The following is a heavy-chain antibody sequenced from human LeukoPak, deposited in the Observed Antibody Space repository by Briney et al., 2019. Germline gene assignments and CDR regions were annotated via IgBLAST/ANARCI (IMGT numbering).Heavy chain of an antibody. J-gene: IGHJ4*02. CDR1: GGSISSGGYY. Sequence: SQTLSLTCTVSGGSISSGGYYWSWIRQPPGKGLEWIGYIYHSGITYYNPSLKSRVTESVDRSKNQFSLMLTSVTAADTAVYYCARDQGLAAALDYWGQGTLVTVSS. V-gene: IGHV4-30-2*01. CDR3: ARDQGLAAALDY. D-gene: IGHD6-13*01. CDR2: IYHSGIT.